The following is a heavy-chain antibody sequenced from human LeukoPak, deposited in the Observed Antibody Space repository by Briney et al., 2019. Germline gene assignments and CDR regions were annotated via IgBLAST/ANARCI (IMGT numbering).Heavy chain of an antibody. CDR1: GFTFSPYA. CDR3: TKAGSRLGESFCYHYYMDV. J-gene: IGHJ6*03. V-gene: IGHV3-23*01. D-gene: IGHD3-10*01. Sequence: GGSLRLSCAASGFTFSPYAMSWVRQAPGKGLEWVSAIYAGGTTYYTDSVKGRFTISRDHSQSPLYLVVNSLRADDTAVYYCTKAGSRLGESFCYHYYMDVWGEGTTVTVSS. CDR2: IYAGGTT.